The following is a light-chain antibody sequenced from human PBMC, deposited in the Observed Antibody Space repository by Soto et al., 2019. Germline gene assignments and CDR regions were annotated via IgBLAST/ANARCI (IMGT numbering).Light chain of an antibody. CDR2: EGH. J-gene: IGLJ1*01. CDR3: CLYVGATTYV. V-gene: IGLV2-23*01. Sequence: QSALAQPASVSGSPRQSITISCTGASGYVGTYSLVSWYQQHPGKAPKVVIYEGHKRPSGVPDRFSGSTSVNTASLTISGLQTDDEADYYCCLYVGATTYVFGTGTKLTVL. CDR1: SGYVGTYSL.